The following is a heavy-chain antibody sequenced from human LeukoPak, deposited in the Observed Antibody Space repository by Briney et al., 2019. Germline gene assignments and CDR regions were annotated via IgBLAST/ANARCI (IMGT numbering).Heavy chain of an antibody. CDR2: IYYSGST. D-gene: IGHD3-16*01. CDR1: GGSISSYY. CDR3: ARNPRGITSPYDAFDI. J-gene: IGHJ3*02. Sequence: SETLSLTCTVSGGSISSYYWSWIRQPPGKGLEWIGYIYYSGSTYYNPPLKSRVTMSVDTSKNQFSLKLSSVTAVDTAVYYCARNPRGITSPYDAFDIWGQGTMVTVSS. V-gene: IGHV4-59*04.